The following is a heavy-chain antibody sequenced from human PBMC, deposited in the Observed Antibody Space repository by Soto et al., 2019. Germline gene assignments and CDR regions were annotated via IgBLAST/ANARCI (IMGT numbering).Heavy chain of an antibody. Sequence: ASVKVSCKVSGYTLTELSMHCVRQAPGKGLEWMGGFDPEDGETIYAQKFQGRVTMTEDTSTDTAYMELSSLRSEDTAVYYCATGTAVGATIDYWGQGTLVTVSS. CDR1: GYTLTELS. D-gene: IGHD1-26*01. CDR2: FDPEDGET. V-gene: IGHV1-24*01. J-gene: IGHJ4*02. CDR3: ATGTAVGATIDY.